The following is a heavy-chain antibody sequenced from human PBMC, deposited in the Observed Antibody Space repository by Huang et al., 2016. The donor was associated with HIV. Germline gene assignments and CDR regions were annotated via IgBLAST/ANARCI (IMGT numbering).Heavy chain of an antibody. J-gene: IGHJ3*01. CDR2: ISYSGSNS. CDR1: DFTFSGYN. CDR3: ARAVQSTLRGFDV. D-gene: IGHD2-2*01. Sequence: DVQLVESGGGLVKPGGSLRLSCAASDFTFSGYNMNWVSQAPGKGLGGVECISYSGSNSYYADSVKGRFTISRDNAKNSVFLQMNSLRAEDTALYYCARAVQSTLRGFDVWGRGTLVTVSS. V-gene: IGHV3-21*02.